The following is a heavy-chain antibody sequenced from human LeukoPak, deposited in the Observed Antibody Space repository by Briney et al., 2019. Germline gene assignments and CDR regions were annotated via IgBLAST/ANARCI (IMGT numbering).Heavy chain of an antibody. CDR1: GYTFTNYG. J-gene: IGHJ5*02. D-gene: IGHD4-23*01. Sequence: GSVKVSCKASGYTFTNYGINWVRQAPGQGLEWMGWISGYNGNTNYAQKLQGRVTMTTDTSTTTAYMELRSLRSDDTAMYYCARGDYGGNPDRWGQGTLVTVSS. V-gene: IGHV1-18*01. CDR3: ARGDYGGNPDR. CDR2: ISGYNGNT.